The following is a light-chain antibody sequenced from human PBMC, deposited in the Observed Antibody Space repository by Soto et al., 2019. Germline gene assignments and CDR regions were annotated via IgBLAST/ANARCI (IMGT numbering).Light chain of an antibody. CDR3: QVWDLAIDGGV. J-gene: IGLJ3*02. V-gene: IGLV3-21*04. CDR1: DIGSRS. Sequence: SYELTQPPSVSVVPGQAATIPCGGKDIGSRSVHWYQQKAGQAPLLILYYDNARPSGIPERFSASTSGDTAALTITGVEAGDEADYYCQVWDLAIDGGVFGGGTKLTVL. CDR2: YDN.